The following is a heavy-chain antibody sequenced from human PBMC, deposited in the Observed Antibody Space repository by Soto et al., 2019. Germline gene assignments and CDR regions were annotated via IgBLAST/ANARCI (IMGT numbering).Heavy chain of an antibody. Sequence: PGGSLRLSCAASGITFSSYAMHWVRQAPGQGLAWVAVISYDGSNKYYADSVKGRFTISRDNSKNTLYLQMDSLRAEDTAVYYCARDEAACTFLFLTYGVFDYCGQETLVTVS. D-gene: IGHD6-13*01. CDR2: ISYDGSNK. CDR3: ARDEAACTFLFLTYGVFDY. CDR1: GITFSSYA. J-gene: IGHJ4*02. V-gene: IGHV3-30-3*01.